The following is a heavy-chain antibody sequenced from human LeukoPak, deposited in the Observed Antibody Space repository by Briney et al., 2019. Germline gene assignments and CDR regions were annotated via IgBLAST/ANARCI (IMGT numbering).Heavy chain of an antibody. CDR1: GYSITSGYY. CDR2: IYTSGST. J-gene: IGHJ4*02. CDR3: ARFEAITMIVPV. V-gene: IGHV4-38-2*02. D-gene: IGHD3-22*01. Sequence: PSETLSLTCTVSGYSITSGYYWGWIRQPPGKGLEWIGRIYTSGSTNYNPSLKSRVTMSVDTSKNQFSLKLSSVTAADTAVYYCARFEAITMIVPVWGQGTLVTVSS.